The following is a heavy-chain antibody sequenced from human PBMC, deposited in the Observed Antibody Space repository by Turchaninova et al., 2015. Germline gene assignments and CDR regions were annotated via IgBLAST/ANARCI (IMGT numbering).Heavy chain of an antibody. D-gene: IGHD6-19*01. CDR2: INTGNGNT. V-gene: IGHV1-3*04. CDR1: GYPFTSYA. J-gene: IGHJ3*01. CDR3: ASSSGWYDDAFDF. Sequence: QVKLLQSGAEAKKPGASGKVSCQASGYPFTSYAMHWVRQAPGQRLEWMGLINTGNGNTKHSQKFQGRVTITRDTSASTAYMELSSLRSEDTAVYYCASSSGWYDDAFDFWGQGTMVTVSS.